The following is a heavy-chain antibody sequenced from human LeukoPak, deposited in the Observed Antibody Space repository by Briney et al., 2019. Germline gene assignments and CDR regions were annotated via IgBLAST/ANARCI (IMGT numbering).Heavy chain of an antibody. CDR2: ISGSGGST. Sequence: GGSLRLSCAASGFTFSSYAMSWVRQAPGKGLEWVSAISGSGGSTYYADSVKGRFTISRDNSKNTLYLQMNSLRAEDTAVYYCAKLYGARLYYYYYMDVWGKGTTVTVSS. CDR1: GFTFSSYA. D-gene: IGHD3-10*01. V-gene: IGHV3-23*01. CDR3: AKLYGARLYYYYYMDV. J-gene: IGHJ6*03.